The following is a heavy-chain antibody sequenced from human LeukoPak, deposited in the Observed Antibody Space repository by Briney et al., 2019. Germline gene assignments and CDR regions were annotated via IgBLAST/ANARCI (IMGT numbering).Heavy chain of an antibody. J-gene: IGHJ4*02. CDR2: ISGGGDTT. D-gene: IGHD3-22*01. Sequence: PGGSLRLSCAASGFTFSNYAMSWVRQAPGKGLEWVSGISGGGDTTFYADSVKGRFTISRDNSKNTLYLQMNSLRAEDTAVYYCATDSSGYSHFDYWGQGTLVTVSS. CDR1: GFTFSNYA. CDR3: ATDSSGYSHFDY. V-gene: IGHV3-23*01.